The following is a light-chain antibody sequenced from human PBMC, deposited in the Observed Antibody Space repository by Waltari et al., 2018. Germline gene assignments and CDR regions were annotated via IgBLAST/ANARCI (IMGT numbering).Light chain of an antibody. CDR1: SRDVGSYNL. Sequence: QSALTQPASVSGSPGQSITISCTGTSRDVGSYNLFSWYQQPPGKAPKPMIYEGSKRPSGVFNRFSGSKSGNTASLTISGLQAEDEADYYCCSYAGSSTWVFGGGTKLTVL. J-gene: IGLJ3*02. CDR3: CSYAGSSTWV. V-gene: IGLV2-23*01. CDR2: EGS.